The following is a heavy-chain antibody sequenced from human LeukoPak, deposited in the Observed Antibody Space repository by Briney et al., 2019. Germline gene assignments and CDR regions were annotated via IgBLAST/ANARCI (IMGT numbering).Heavy chain of an antibody. J-gene: IGHJ4*02. D-gene: IGHD3-3*01. CDR1: GGSISSSSHY. CDR3: ARQRTSGSASNLRVAQIDS. V-gene: IGHV4-39*01. Sequence: SETLSLTCTVSGGSISSSSHYWAWIRQSPGTGLEWIGSIYYSGSAYYNPSLKSRATISVDTSKNQISLKVSSVTAADSALYFCARQRTSGSASNLRVAQIDSWGQGTLVTVSS. CDR2: IYYSGSA.